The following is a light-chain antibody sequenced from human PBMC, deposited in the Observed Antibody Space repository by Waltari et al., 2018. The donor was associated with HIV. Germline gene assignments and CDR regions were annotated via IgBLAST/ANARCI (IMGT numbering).Light chain of an antibody. CDR3: ASWDASLNGWV. Sequence: QSVVTQPPSVSGTPGQTVTISCSGSTSNIGIKTVHWFQPLPGTAPKRLTFGNYQRSSGVPDRFSASKSGTSASLAIRGLRAEDEADYYCASWDASLNGWVFGGGTKLTVL. V-gene: IGLV1-44*01. CDR1: TSNIGIKT. J-gene: IGLJ3*02. CDR2: GNY.